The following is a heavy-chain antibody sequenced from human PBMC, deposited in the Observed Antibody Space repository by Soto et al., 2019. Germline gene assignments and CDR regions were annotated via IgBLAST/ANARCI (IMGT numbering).Heavy chain of an antibody. J-gene: IGHJ4*02. CDR3: ARLWTTGANDY. CDR2: IYDSGST. D-gene: IGHD4-17*01. V-gene: IGHV4-59*08. Sequence: QPPGRGLEWTGYIYDSGSTHDNPSLKSRVTISLTTSKNQFSLKLSSVTAADTAGYYGARLWTTGANDYWGQGTLGTV.